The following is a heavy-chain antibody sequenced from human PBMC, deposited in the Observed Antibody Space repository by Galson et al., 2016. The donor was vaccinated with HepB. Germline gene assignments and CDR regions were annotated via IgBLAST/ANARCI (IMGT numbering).Heavy chain of an antibody. Sequence: CAISGDSVSSNSAAWNWIRQSPSRGLEWLGRTYYRSKWYNDYAVSVKSRITINPDTSKNQFSLQLNSVTPEDAAVYYCARGYPSYDFVWGSYRSNLGPLHYYSDMDVWGKGTTFTVPS. J-gene: IGHJ6*03. D-gene: IGHD3-16*02. CDR2: TYYRSKWYN. CDR1: GDSVSSNSAA. CDR3: ARGYPSYDFVWGSYRSNLGPLHYYSDMDV. V-gene: IGHV6-1*01.